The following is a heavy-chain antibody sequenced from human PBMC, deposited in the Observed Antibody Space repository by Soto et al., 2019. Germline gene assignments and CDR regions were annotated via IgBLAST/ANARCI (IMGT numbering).Heavy chain of an antibody. D-gene: IGHD2-21*01. J-gene: IGHJ4*02. Sequence: GSLRLSCAASGFTFDDYSMHWVRQTPGKGLEWISLIFWDGGTAYYADSVKGRFTTSRDNSKDTLYLQMNSLRSDDTALYYCAKSGGEYYFDYWGQGTLVTVS. V-gene: IGHV3-43*01. CDR3: AKSGGEYYFDY. CDR1: GFTFDDYS. CDR2: IFWDGGTA.